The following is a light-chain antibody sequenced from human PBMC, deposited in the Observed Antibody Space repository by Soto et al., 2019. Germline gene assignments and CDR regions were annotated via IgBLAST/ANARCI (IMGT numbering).Light chain of an antibody. CDR2: AAF. V-gene: IGKV3-15*01. Sequence: EIVVAPSPASLSLSPGARATLSCRASLSVSSNLAWYQQKPGQAPRLLIYAAFTRATGSPARFSGSGSGTEFTLTISSLQSEDFAVYYCQQYNNWPITFGQGTRLEIK. CDR1: LSVSSN. J-gene: IGKJ5*01. CDR3: QQYNNWPIT.